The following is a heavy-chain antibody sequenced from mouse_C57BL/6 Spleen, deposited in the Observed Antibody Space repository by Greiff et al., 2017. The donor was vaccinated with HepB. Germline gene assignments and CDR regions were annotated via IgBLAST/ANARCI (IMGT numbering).Heavy chain of an antibody. CDR2: IHPNSGST. V-gene: IGHV1-64*01. CDR1: GYTFTSYW. CDR3: ASGLYYAMDY. J-gene: IGHJ4*01. Sequence: VQLQQPGAELVKPGASVKLSCKAFGYTFTSYWMHWVKQRPGQGLEWIGMIHPNSGSTNYNEKFKSKATLTVDKSSSTAYMQLSSLTSQDSAVYYCASGLYYAMDYWGQGTSVTVSS. D-gene: IGHD6-1*01.